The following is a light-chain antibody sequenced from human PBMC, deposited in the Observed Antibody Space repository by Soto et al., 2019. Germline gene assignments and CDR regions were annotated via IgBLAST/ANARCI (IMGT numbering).Light chain of an antibody. Sequence: DLLLLHPPAPPSPSTLDTVAVPCRATQPIGTSLHWYKQTPGNAPKLLIYGASTLHGGVPSRFRGSGSGTDFTLTISSLQPEDFATYYCQQSFSSPPTFGLGTKV. J-gene: IGKJ1*01. CDR3: QQSFSSPPT. CDR1: QPIGTS. CDR2: GAS. V-gene: IGKV1-39*01.